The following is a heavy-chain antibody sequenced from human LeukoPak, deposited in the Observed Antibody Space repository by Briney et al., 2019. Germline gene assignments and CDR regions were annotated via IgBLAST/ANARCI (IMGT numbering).Heavy chain of an antibody. V-gene: IGHV3-23*01. CDR1: GFTFRSHA. J-gene: IGHJ3*02. Sequence: PGVSLRLSCVGSGFTFRSHAMSWVRQAPEKGLEFVSGIYENGGTTYYADSVKGRFSISRDNSKNTLYLQMDSLRGEDTAVYYCAKDRATVVAFDIWGQGTMVTVSS. D-gene: IGHD4-23*01. CDR2: IYENGGTT. CDR3: AKDRATVVAFDI.